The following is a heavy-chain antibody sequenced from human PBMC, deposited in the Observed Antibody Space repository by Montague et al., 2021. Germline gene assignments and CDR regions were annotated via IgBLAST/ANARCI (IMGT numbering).Heavy chain of an antibody. CDR1: GLTFDNCA. CDR3: ARDRRGGTYFDY. Sequence: SLRLSCAVSGLTFDNCAMTWVRQAPRKGLEWVSGISASSDNIYCADSVKGRVTISRDNSKNTLYLQMRDLRAEDTAVYYCARDRRGGTYFDYWGQGTLVTVSS. CDR2: ISASSDNI. J-gene: IGHJ4*02. D-gene: IGHD2-15*01. V-gene: IGHV3-23*01.